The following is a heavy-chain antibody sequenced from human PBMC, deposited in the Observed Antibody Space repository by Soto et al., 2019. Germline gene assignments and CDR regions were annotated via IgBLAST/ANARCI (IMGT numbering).Heavy chain of an antibody. D-gene: IGHD5-18*01. CDR3: ARVSGHNTGYDSVYFMDV. Sequence: SETLSLTCNVCGGSISSGDYYWTWIRQSPGKGLEWIGYIYYTGSTFYSPSLKSRVTISLDTSENHFSLDMNSVTAADTAVYFCARVSGHNTGYDSVYFMDVWGQGTTVTVSS. V-gene: IGHV4-30-4*01. CDR1: GGSISSGDYY. CDR2: IYYTGST. J-gene: IGHJ6*02.